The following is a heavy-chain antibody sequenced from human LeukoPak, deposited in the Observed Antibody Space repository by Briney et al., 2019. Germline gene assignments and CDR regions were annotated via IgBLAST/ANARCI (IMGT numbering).Heavy chain of an antibody. Sequence: GSLRLSCAASGFTFSRYWMSWVRQAPGKGLEWVVNIKQDGSEKYYVDSGKGRFTISRDNAKNSLYLQMNSLRAEDTALYYCARVSATVIPLFDYWGQGALVTVSS. CDR2: IKQDGSEK. V-gene: IGHV3-7*01. D-gene: IGHD4-17*01. J-gene: IGHJ4*02. CDR3: ARVSATVIPLFDY. CDR1: GFTFSRYW.